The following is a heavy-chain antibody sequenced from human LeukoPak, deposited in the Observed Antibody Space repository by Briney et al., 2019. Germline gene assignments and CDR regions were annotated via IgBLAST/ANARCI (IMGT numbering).Heavy chain of an antibody. V-gene: IGHV3-21*01. CDR1: GFTFSNYS. CDR3: ARSSRGGPWYSYGRPFDY. D-gene: IGHD5-18*01. Sequence: GGSLRLSRAASGFTFSNYSMNWVRQAPGKGLEWVSSISSSSSYIYYADSVKGRFTISRDNAKNSLYLQMNSLRAEDTAVYYCARSSRGGPWYSYGRPFDYWGQGTLVTVSS. CDR2: ISSSSSYI. J-gene: IGHJ4*02.